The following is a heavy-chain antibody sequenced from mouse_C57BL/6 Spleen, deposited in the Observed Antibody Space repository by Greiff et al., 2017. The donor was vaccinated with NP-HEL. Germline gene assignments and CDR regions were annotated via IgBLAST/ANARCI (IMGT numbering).Heavy chain of an antibody. CDR3: TRDLGYYAMDD. D-gene: IGHD4-1*01. CDR1: GFTFSSYA. V-gene: IGHV5-9-1*02. J-gene: IGHJ4*01. Sequence: EVKVVESGEGLVKPGGSLKLSCAASGFTFSSYAMSWVRQTPEKRLEWVAYISSGGDYIYYADTVKGRFTISRDKTRNTPYLQMSSLKSEDTAMYYCTRDLGYYAMDDWGQGTSVTVSS. CDR2: ISSGGDYI.